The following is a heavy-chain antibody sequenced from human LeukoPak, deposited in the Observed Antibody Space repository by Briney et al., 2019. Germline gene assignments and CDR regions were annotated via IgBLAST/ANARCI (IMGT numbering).Heavy chain of an antibody. V-gene: IGHV1-2*02. J-gene: IGHJ4*02. Sequence: ASVKVSCKASGYTFTAYYMHWVRQAPGQGLEWMGWINPNSGGTNYAQKFQGRVTMTRDTSISTAYMELSRLRSDDTAVYYCAREFGAGVFFDYWGQGTLVTVSS. CDR1: GYTFTAYY. CDR3: AREFGAGVFFDY. D-gene: IGHD3-10*01. CDR2: INPNSGGT.